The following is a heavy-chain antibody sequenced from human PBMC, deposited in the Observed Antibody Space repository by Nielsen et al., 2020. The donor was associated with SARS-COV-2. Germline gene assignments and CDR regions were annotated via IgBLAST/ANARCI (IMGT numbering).Heavy chain of an antibody. V-gene: IGHV3-11*01. CDR1: GFSLSDNY. D-gene: IGHD2-2*01. CDR3: ARDASRFDIVLVPPDY. J-gene: IGHJ4*02. CDR2: ISASGSAK. Sequence: GGSLRLSCAASGFSLSDNYMSWIRQAPGKGLEWVSYISASGSAKYYAESVRGRFTISRDNAKNSLYLQMNSLRAEDTAVYYCARDASRFDIVLVPPDYWGQGTLVTVSS.